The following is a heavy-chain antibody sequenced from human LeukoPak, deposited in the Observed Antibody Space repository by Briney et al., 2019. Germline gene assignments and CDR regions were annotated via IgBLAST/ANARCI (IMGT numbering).Heavy chain of an antibody. CDR2: IKSKADGGTT. V-gene: IGHV3-15*01. J-gene: IGHJ6*02. Sequence: GGSLRLSCAASGFTFSDYYMSWIRQAPGKGLEWVGRIKSKADGGTTDYDAPVKGRFTISRDDSKNILYLQMNSLTTEDTAVYYCTTLTTTYYYGVDVWGQGTTVTVSS. D-gene: IGHD3-3*01. CDR1: GFTFSDYY. CDR3: TTLTTTYYYGVDV.